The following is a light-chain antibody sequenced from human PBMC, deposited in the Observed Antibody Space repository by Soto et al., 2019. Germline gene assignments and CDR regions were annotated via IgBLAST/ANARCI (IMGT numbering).Light chain of an antibody. Sequence: EIVLTQSPATLSLSPGETATLSCRASQSVSSSLAGYQQKPGQTPRLLIYDASNRATGIPARFSGSGSGTDFTLTVSSLEPEDFAVYYCQQRSSWPLTFGGGTKGEIK. CDR3: QQRSSWPLT. CDR2: DAS. CDR1: QSVSSS. V-gene: IGKV3-11*01. J-gene: IGKJ4*01.